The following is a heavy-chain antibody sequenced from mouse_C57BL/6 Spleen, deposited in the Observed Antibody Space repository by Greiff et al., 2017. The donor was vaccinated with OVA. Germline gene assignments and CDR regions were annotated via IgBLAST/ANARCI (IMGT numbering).Heavy chain of an antibody. CDR3: ARGRFYYYGSSYSYYFDD. J-gene: IGHJ2*01. CDR2: IDPSDSYT. D-gene: IGHD1-1*01. Sequence: QVQLQQPGAELVKPGASVKLSCKASGYTFTSYWMQWVKQRPGQGLEWIGAIDPSDSYTNYNQKLKGKVTLTVDTSSSTDYMQLSSLTSEDSAIYYCARGRFYYYGSSYSYYFDDWGKGTTLTVSS. V-gene: IGHV1-50*01. CDR1: GYTFTSYW.